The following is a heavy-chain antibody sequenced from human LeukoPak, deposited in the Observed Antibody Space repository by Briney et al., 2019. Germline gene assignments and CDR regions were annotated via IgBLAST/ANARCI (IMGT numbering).Heavy chain of an antibody. J-gene: IGHJ6*03. V-gene: IGHV4-59*08. CDR1: GGSISSYY. CDR2: IYYSGST. Sequence: PSETLSLTCTVSGGSISSYYWSWIRQPPGKGLEWIGYIYYSGSTNYNPSLKSRVTISVDTSKNQFSLKLSSVTAADTAVYYCARGLGSAGYYYYYMDVWGKGTTVTVSS. D-gene: IGHD7-27*01. CDR3: ARGLGSAGYYYYYMDV.